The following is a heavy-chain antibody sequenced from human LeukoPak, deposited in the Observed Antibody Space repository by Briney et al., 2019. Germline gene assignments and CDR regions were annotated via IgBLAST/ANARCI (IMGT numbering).Heavy chain of an antibody. CDR2: IKNSGNT. CDR3: AREGSSSSWRPFDI. J-gene: IGHJ3*02. Sequence: PSETLSLTCSVSGGSISSYYWSWIRQPAGKGLEWIGRIKNSGNTKYNPSLESRVTLSLDTSKNQFSLNLSSVTAADTAVYYCAREGSSSSWRPFDIWGQGTVVTVSS. CDR1: GGSISSYY. D-gene: IGHD6-13*01. V-gene: IGHV4-4*07.